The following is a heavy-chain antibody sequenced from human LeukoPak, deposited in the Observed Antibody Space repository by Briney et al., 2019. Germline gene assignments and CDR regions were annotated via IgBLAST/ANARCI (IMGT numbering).Heavy chain of an antibody. D-gene: IGHD3-16*01. V-gene: IGHV1-69*05. CDR2: IIPIFGTA. Sequence: GASVKVSCKASGGTFSSYAISWVRQAPGQGLEWMGGIIPIFGTANYAQKFQGRVTITTDESTSTAYMELSSLRSEDTAVYYCARQGVGGLEAFDIWGQGTMVTVSS. J-gene: IGHJ3*02. CDR3: ARQGVGGLEAFDI. CDR1: GGTFSSYA.